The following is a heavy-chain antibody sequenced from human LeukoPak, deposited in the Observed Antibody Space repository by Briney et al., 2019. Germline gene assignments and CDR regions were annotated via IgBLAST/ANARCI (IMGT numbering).Heavy chain of an antibody. CDR1: GGSFSGYY. J-gene: IGHJ5*02. CDR3: ARQGTGSWYTRWFDP. CDR2: INHSGST. Sequence: SETLSLTCAVYGGSFSGYYWSWIRQPPGKGLEWIGEINHSGSTNYNPSLKSRVTISVDTSKNQFSLKLSSVTAADTAVYYCARQGTGSWYTRWFDPWGQGTLVTVSS. V-gene: IGHV4-34*01. D-gene: IGHD6-13*01.